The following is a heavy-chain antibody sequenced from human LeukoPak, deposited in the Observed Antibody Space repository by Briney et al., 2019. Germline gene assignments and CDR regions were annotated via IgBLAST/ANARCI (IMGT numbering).Heavy chain of an antibody. J-gene: IGHJ4*02. CDR1: GFTFGDHA. V-gene: IGHV3-49*04. CDR3: TRVDYYSTSAFFDY. CDR2: IRNKLYGGTA. Sequence: PGGSLRLSCAASGFTFGDHAMSWVRQAPGKGVEWVGFIRNKLYGGTAEYAASVKGRFTISRDDSKGIAYLQMNSLKTEDTAMYYCTRVDYYSTSAFFDYWGQGTLVTVSS. D-gene: IGHD2-21*01.